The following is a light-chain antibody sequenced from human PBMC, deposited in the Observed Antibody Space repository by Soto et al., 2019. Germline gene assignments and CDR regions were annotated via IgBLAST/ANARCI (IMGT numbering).Light chain of an antibody. CDR2: SAS. Sequence: IQLTQSPSSLSASVGDRVTITCRASQGISTYLAWYQQKPGKAPKLLIYSASTLQRGVPSRFSGSGSGTGFTLTISSLQPEDFATYYCQQYNNWPPMYTFGQGTKLEIK. V-gene: IGKV1-9*01. CDR3: QQYNNWPPMYT. CDR1: QGISTY. J-gene: IGKJ2*01.